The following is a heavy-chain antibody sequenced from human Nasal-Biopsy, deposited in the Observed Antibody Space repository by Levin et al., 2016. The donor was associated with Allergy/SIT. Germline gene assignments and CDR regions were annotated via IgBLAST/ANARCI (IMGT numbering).Heavy chain of an antibody. D-gene: IGHD7-27*01. V-gene: IGHV5-51*01. CDR3: ARESWGSVDN. Sequence: GESLKISCEGSEYSFTNYWIVWVRQMPGKGLEWMGIIYPSDSNVKYSPSFQGQVTISADTSISTVYLQWSSLEASDTAIYYCARESWGSVDNWGQGTLVTVSS. J-gene: IGHJ4*02. CDR1: EYSFTNYW. CDR2: IYPSDSNV.